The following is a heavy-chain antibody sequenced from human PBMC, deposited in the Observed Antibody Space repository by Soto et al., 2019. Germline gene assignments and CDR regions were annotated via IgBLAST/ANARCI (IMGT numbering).Heavy chain of an antibody. J-gene: IGHJ4*02. CDR2: ISGSGGST. Sequence: GGSLRLSCAASGFTFSSYAMSWVRQAPGKGLEWVSAISGSGGSTYYADSVKGRFTISRDNSKNTLYLQMNSLRAEDTAVYYCAKGGANIVLMVYALFDYWGQGTLVTVSS. CDR1: GFTFSSYA. V-gene: IGHV3-23*01. CDR3: AKGGANIVLMVYALFDY. D-gene: IGHD2-8*01.